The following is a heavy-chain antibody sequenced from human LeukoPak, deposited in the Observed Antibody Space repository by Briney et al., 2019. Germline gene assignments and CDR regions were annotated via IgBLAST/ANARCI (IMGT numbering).Heavy chain of an antibody. J-gene: IGHJ5*02. V-gene: IGHV4-59*12. CDR3: ARELVGKLWWKNWFDP. D-gene: IGHD2-21*01. CDR1: GGSISSYY. Sequence: SETLSLTCTVSGGSISSYYWSWIRQPPGKGLEWIGYIYYSGSTNYNPSLKSRVTMSVDTSKNQFSLKLSSVTAADTAVYYCARELVGKLWWKNWFDPWGQGTLVTVSS. CDR2: IYYSGST.